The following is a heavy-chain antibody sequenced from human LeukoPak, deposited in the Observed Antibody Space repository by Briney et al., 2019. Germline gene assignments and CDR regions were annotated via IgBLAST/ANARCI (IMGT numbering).Heavy chain of an antibody. J-gene: IGHJ5*02. V-gene: IGHV3-23*01. Sequence: SGGSLRLSCAASGFPFSRHAMSWVRQPPGRGLEWVSATSNGETYYADSVRGRFTISRDDSKNTVYLQMNSLRDEDTALYYCVREAGYCASVCLKSNWFDPWGPGTLVTVSS. D-gene: IGHD2-21*02. CDR1: GFPFSRHA. CDR3: VREAGYCASVCLKSNWFDP. CDR2: TSNGET.